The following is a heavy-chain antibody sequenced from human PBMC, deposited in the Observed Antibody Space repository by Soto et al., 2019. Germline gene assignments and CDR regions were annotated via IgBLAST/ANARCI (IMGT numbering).Heavy chain of an antibody. Sequence: EVQLLESGGGLVQPGGSLRLSCAASGFTFSSYAMSWVRQAPGKGLEWVSAISGSGGSTYYADSVKGRFTISRDNSKNTLYLQMNSLRAEDTAVYYCATAAGGDRWQKNWYFDLWGRGTLVTVSS. CDR1: GFTFSSYA. CDR3: ATAAGGDRWQKNWYFDL. CDR2: ISGSGGST. J-gene: IGHJ2*01. V-gene: IGHV3-23*01. D-gene: IGHD3-16*01.